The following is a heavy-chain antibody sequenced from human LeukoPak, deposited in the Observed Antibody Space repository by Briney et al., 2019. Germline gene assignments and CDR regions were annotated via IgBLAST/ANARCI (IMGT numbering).Heavy chain of an antibody. CDR3: ARESTVTTLGLDY. Sequence: PGGSLRLSCAASGFTFSSYEMNWVRQAPGRGLEWVSYISSSGSTIYYADSVKGRFTISRDNAKNSLYLQMNSLRAEDTAVYYCARESTVTTLGLDYWGQGTLVTVSS. V-gene: IGHV3-48*03. CDR2: ISSSGSTI. D-gene: IGHD4-17*01. J-gene: IGHJ4*02. CDR1: GFTFSSYE.